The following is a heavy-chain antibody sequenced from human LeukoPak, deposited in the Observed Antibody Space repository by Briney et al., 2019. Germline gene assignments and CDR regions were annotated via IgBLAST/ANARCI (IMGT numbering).Heavy chain of an antibody. D-gene: IGHD3-10*01. CDR1: GGSISSYY. CDR3: ARVRYYGSGSYFVLRYFDY. J-gene: IGHJ4*02. CDR2: INHSGST. V-gene: IGHV4-34*01. Sequence: PSETLSLTCTVSGGSISSYYWSWIRQPPGKGLEWIGEINHSGSTNYNPSLKSRVTISVDTSKNQFSLKLSSVTAADTAVYYCARVRYYGSGSYFVLRYFDYWGQGTLVTVSS.